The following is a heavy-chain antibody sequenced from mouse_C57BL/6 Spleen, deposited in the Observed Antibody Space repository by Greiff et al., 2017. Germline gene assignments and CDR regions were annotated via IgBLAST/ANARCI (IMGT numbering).Heavy chain of an antibody. V-gene: IGHV3-6*01. D-gene: IGHD1-1*01. CDR2: ISYDGSN. CDR3: ARDSDYYGSSEGYFDV. J-gene: IGHJ1*03. Sequence: EVQLKQSGPGLVKPSQSLSLTCSVTGYSITSGYYWNWIRQFPGNKLEWMGYISYDGSNNYNPSLKNRISITRDTSKNQFFLKLNSVTTEDTATYYCARDSDYYGSSEGYFDVWGTGTTVTVSS. CDR1: GYSITSGYY.